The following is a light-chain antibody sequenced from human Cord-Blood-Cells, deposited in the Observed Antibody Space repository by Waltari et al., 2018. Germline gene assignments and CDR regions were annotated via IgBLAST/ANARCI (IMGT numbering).Light chain of an antibody. Sequence: DIQMTQSPSSLSASVGDRVTITCRASQSISSYLNWYQQKPGKAPKLLIYAASSLQSGVPSSFSGSGSGTDFTLTISSLQPEDFATYDCQQSYSTTWTFGQGTKVEIK. CDR1: QSISSY. J-gene: IGKJ1*01. CDR2: AAS. CDR3: QQSYSTTWT. V-gene: IGKV1-39*01.